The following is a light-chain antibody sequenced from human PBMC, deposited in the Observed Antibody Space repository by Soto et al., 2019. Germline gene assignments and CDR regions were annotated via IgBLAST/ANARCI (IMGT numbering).Light chain of an antibody. V-gene: IGLV2-14*01. CDR2: DVS. CDR3: SSYTSSSPLV. CDR1: SSEVGGYNY. J-gene: IGLJ1*01. Sequence: QSALTQPASVSGSPGQSITISCTGTSSEVGGYNYVSWYQQHPGKAPKLMIYDVSNRPSGVSNRFSGSKSGNTASLTISGLQAEDEADYYCSSYTSSSPLVFGTGTKLTVL.